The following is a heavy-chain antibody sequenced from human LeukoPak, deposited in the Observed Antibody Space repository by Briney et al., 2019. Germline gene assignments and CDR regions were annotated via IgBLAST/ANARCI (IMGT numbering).Heavy chain of an antibody. CDR3: ARNLCSGGICYLDY. J-gene: IGHJ4*02. CDR2: VYPGDSDA. V-gene: IGHV5-51*01. D-gene: IGHD2-15*01. Sequence: KRGESLKISCKGSGYSFTSYWIGWVRQMPGKGLEWMGIVYPGDSDARYSPSFQGQVTISADKSISTAYLQWSSLKASDTAMYYCARNLCSGGICYLDYWGQGTLVTVSS. CDR1: GYSFTSYW.